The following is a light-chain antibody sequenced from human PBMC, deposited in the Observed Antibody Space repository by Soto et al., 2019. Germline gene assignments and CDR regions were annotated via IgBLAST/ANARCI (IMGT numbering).Light chain of an antibody. J-gene: IGKJ1*01. V-gene: IGKV1-39*01. CDR3: QQSYSSPPT. CDR1: QSIRSW. Sequence: DIQITQSPSTLSASVGDRVTITCRASQSIRSWLAWYQQKPGKAPKLLIFAASSLQSGVPSRFSGSRSGPDFTLTISSLQPEDFATYYCQQSYSSPPTFGQGTKVDIK. CDR2: AAS.